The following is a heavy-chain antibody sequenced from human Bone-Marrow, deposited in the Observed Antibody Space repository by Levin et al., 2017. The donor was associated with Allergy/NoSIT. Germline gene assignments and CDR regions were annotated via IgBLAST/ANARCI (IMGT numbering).Heavy chain of an antibody. CDR1: GFTVSSNY. Sequence: GGSLRLSCAASGFTVSSNYMSWVRQAPGKGLEWVSVIYSGGSTYYADSVKGRFTISRDNSKNTLYLQMNSLRAEDTAVYYCARVLGPGPYYYYMDVWGKGTTVTVSS. J-gene: IGHJ6*03. CDR2: IYSGGST. CDR3: ARVLGPGPYYYYMDV. D-gene: IGHD1-26*01. V-gene: IGHV3-53*01.